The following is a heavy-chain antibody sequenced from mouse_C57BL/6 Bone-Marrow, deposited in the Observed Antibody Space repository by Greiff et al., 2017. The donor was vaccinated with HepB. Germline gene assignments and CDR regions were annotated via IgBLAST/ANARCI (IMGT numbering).Heavy chain of an antibody. CDR3: ARYYDYDDERYYYFDY. CDR1: GYSITSGYY. CDR2: ISYDGSN. Sequence: ESGPGLVKPSQSLSLTCSVTGYSITSGYYWNWIRQFPGNKLEWMGYISYDGSNNYNPSLKNRISITRDTSKNQFFLKLNSVTTEDTATYYCARYYDYDDERYYYFDYWGQGTTLTVSS. J-gene: IGHJ2*01. V-gene: IGHV3-6*01. D-gene: IGHD2-4*01.